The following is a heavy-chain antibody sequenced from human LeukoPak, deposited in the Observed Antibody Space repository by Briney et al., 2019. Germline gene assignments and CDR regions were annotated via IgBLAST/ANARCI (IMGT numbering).Heavy chain of an antibody. CDR2: ISYDGSNK. D-gene: IGHD2-2*01. CDR3: ARDTGKAGYCSSTSCYHFDY. V-gene: IGHV3-30-3*01. CDR1: GFTFSSYA. Sequence: PGGSLRLSCAASGFTFSSYAMHWVRQAPGKGLEWVAVISYDGSNKYYADSVKGRFTISRDNSKNTLYLQMNSLRAEDTAVYYCARDTGKAGYCSSTSCYHFDYWGQGTLVTVSS. J-gene: IGHJ4*02.